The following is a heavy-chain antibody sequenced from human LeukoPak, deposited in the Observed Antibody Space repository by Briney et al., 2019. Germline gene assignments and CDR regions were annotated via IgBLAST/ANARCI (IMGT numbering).Heavy chain of an antibody. CDR3: ARVFDS. V-gene: IGHV4-39*07. Sequence: SETLSLTCTVSGGSVSTSDYYWGWIRQSPVKGLEWIGDVFYTGKTNYNPSLRGRATISIDTSKNQFSLKLTYVSAADSAVYYCARVFDSWGQGTLVTVSS. CDR1: GGSVSTSDYY. J-gene: IGHJ4*02. CDR2: VFYTGKT.